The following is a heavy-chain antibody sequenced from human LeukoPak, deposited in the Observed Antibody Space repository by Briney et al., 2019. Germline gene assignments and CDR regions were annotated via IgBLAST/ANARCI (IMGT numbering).Heavy chain of an antibody. CDR2: IHYDGAT. V-gene: IGHV4-39*02. J-gene: IGHJ3*02. CDR3: AREGGPGSYYDFWSGPADAFDI. CDR1: GGSISGRRYY. Sequence: PSETLSLTCSVSGGSISGRRYYWGWIRQPPGRGLEWIGSIHYDGATYYNPSLKSRVTMSVDTSKNQVSLKLRSGTAADTAVYYCAREGGPGSYYDFWSGPADAFDIWGQGTMVTVSS. D-gene: IGHD3-3*01.